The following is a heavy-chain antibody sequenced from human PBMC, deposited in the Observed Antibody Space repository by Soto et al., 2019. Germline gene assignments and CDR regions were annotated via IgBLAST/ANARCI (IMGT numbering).Heavy chain of an antibody. D-gene: IGHD3-9*01. CDR3: ASQQGDILTGYKEFDT. Sequence: PSETLSLTCTVCGGSISRYYWSWIRQPPGKGLEWIGHIYYSGSTNYNPSLKSRVTISVDTSKNQFSLKLSSVTAADTAVYYCASQQGDILTGYKEFDTWGQETLVTVSS. J-gene: IGHJ5*02. V-gene: IGHV4-59*01. CDR2: IYYSGST. CDR1: GGSISRYY.